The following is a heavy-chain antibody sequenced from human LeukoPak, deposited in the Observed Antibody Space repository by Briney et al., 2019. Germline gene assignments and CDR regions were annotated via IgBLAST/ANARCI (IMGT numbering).Heavy chain of an antibody. CDR1: GGSISSGSYY. CDR2: IYTSGST. CDR3: ARDGRSGYEDL. D-gene: IGHD5-12*01. Sequence: NASQTLSLTCTVSGGSISSGSYYWSWIRQPAGKGLEWIGRIYTSGSTNYNPSLKSRVTISVDTSKNQFSLKLSSVTAADTAVYYCARDGRSGYEDLWGPGTLVTVSS. V-gene: IGHV4-61*02. J-gene: IGHJ5*02.